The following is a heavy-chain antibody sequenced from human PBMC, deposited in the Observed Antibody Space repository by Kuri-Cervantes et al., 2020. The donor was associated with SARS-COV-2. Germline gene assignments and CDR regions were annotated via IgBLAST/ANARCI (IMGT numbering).Heavy chain of an antibody. CDR2: IHHSGNT. J-gene: IGHJ5*02. Sequence: SETLSLTCTVSDGSISNYYWSWIRQPPGKGLEWIGYIHHSGNTNYNPSLNSRVTISIETSKNQFALRLSTVTAADTAVFYCARGGTYYYDRSGFDWFDPWGQGTLVTVSS. CDR1: DGSISNYY. D-gene: IGHD3-22*01. V-gene: IGHV4-59*01. CDR3: ARGGTYYYDRSGFDWFDP.